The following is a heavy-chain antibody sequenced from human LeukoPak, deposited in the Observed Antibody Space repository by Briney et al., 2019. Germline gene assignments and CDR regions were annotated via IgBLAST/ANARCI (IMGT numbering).Heavy chain of an antibody. D-gene: IGHD3-22*01. Sequence: GGSLRLSCAASGFTFNNYAMSWVRQAPGKGLEWVSSISGSGDYTFYADSVKGRFTISRDNSKDTLYLQMNSLRVEDTATYYCAKDRPNYYGTNGHYYTRNGDYWGQGTLVTVSS. V-gene: IGHV3-23*01. J-gene: IGHJ4*02. CDR1: GFTFNNYA. CDR3: AKDRPNYYGTNGHYYTRNGDY. CDR2: ISGSGDYT.